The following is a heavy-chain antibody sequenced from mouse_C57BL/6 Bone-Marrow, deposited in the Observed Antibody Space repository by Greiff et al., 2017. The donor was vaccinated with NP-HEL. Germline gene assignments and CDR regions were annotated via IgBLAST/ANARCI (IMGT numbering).Heavy chain of an antibody. CDR1: GYTFTSYW. CDR3: ATLCPYAY. J-gene: IGHJ3*01. CDR2: IHPSDSDT. Sequence: QVQLQQPGAELVKPGASVKVSCKASGYTFTSYWMHWVKQRPGQGLEWIGRIHPSDSDTNYTQKFKGKATLTVATSSSTAYLPLSSLTSADSALFDCATLCPYAYWGQGTLVTVSA. V-gene: IGHV1-74*01.